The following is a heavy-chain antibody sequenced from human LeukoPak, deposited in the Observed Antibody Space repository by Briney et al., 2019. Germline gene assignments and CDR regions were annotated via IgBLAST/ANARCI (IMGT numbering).Heavy chain of an antibody. CDR2: ISWNSGTI. CDR1: GFIFNNYA. V-gene: IGHV3-9*01. D-gene: IGHD6-19*01. J-gene: IGHJ4*02. Sequence: GGSLRLSCAGPGFIFNNYAMHWVRQPPGKGLEWVSGISWNSGTIDYADSVRGRFTISRDNAKNSLYLQMDSLRVEDTAFYYCAKDNRRHYTSGPNPDSLHWGQGALVTVSS. CDR3: AKDNRRHYTSGPNPDSLH.